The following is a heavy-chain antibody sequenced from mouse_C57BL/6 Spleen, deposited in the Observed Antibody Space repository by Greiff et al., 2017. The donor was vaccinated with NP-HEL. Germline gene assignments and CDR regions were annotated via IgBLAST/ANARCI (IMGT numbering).Heavy chain of an antibody. CDR2: INPNNGGT. Sequence: EVQLQQSGPELVKPGASVKISCKASGYTFTDYYMNWVKQSHGKSLEWIGDINPNNGGTSYNQKFKGKATLTVDKSSSTAYMELRSLTSEDSAVYYCARCDGYSAWFAYWGQGTLVTVSA. CDR3: ARCDGYSAWFAY. J-gene: IGHJ3*01. V-gene: IGHV1-26*01. D-gene: IGHD2-3*01. CDR1: GYTFTDYY.